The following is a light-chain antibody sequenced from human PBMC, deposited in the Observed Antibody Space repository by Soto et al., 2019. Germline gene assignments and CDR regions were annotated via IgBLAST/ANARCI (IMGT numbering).Light chain of an antibody. CDR3: QQYNSYEGT. Sequence: DIQMTQSPSTLSASVGDRVTITCRASQSISSWLAWYQQKPGKAPKLLIYDASSLESGVPSRFSGSGSGTEFTLTISSPQPHDFATYYCQQYNSYEGTFGQGTKVEIK. J-gene: IGKJ1*01. CDR2: DAS. V-gene: IGKV1-5*01. CDR1: QSISSW.